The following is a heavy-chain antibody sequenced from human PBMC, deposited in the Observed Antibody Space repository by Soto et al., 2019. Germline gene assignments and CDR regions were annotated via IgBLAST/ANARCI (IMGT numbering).Heavy chain of an antibody. V-gene: IGHV4-59*08. CDR3: ARHFLESWFDP. Sequence: SETLSLTCTVSGGSISSYYWSWIRQPPGKGLEWIGYIYYSGSTNYNPSLKSRVTISVDTSKNQFSLKLSSVTAADTAVYYCARHFLESWFDPWGQGTLVTVSS. CDR2: IYYSGST. CDR1: GGSISSYY. J-gene: IGHJ5*02.